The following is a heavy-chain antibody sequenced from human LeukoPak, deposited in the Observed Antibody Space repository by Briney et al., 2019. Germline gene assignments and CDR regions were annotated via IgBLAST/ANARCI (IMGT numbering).Heavy chain of an antibody. J-gene: IGHJ4*02. CDR1: GVSISSSNSY. D-gene: IGHD6-19*01. Sequence: SETLSLTCTVSGVSISSSNSYWGWIRQPPGKGLEWIGSIYYSGNTYYNASLKSQVSISIDTSKNQFSLRLTSVTAADTAVYYCARRSSSGWYYFDYWGQGTLVTVSS. V-gene: IGHV4-39*01. CDR2: IYYSGNT. CDR3: ARRSSSGWYYFDY.